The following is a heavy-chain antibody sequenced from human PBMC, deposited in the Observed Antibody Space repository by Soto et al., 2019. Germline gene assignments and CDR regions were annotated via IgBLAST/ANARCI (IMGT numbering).Heavy chain of an antibody. D-gene: IGHD5-12*01. J-gene: IGHJ6*02. V-gene: IGHV1-69*13. CDR2: IIPIFGTA. Sequence: GASVKVSWKASGGTFSSYAISWVRQAPGQGLEWMGGIIPIFGTANYAQKFQGRVTITADESTSTAYMELSSLRSEDTAVYYCASLGGGGYSGYDSSLYYHYGMAVWGQGTTVTVSS. CDR1: GGTFSSYA. CDR3: ASLGGGGYSGYDSSLYYHYGMAV.